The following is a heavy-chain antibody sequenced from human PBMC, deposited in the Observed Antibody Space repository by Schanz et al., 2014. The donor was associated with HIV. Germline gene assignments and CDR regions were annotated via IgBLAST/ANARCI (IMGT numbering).Heavy chain of an antibody. D-gene: IGHD3-3*01. CDR3: TTDNYDFWSGYPHFDY. CDR2: IKSKTDGGTT. V-gene: IGHV3-15*01. J-gene: IGHJ4*02. CDR1: GFTFSNAW. Sequence: EQLVESGGGVVQPGRSLRLSCAASGFTFSNAWMSWVRQAPGKGLEWVGRIKSKTDGGTTDYAAPVRGRFTISRDDSKNTLYLQMNSLKTVDTAVYYCTTDNYDFWSGYPHFDYWGQGTLVTVSS.